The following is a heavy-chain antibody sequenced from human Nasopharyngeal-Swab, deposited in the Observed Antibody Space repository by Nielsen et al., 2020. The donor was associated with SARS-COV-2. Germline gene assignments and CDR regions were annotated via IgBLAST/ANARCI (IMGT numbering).Heavy chain of an antibody. J-gene: IGHJ2*01. CDR3: ASHNYDFWSGYWSSYWYLDL. CDR2: NNPNSGGT. CDR1: RYTFTRYY. D-gene: IGHD3-3*01. Sequence: SVNVSCKPSRYTFTRYYMHWVRQAPGQGLEWMGWNNPNSGGTNYAQKFQGRVTMTRDTSIITAYMELSRLRSDDTAVYYCASHNYDFWSGYWSSYWYLDLWGRGTLVTVSS. V-gene: IGHV1-2*02.